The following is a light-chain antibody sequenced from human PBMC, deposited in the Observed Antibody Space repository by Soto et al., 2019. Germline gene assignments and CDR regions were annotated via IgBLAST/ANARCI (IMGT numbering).Light chain of an antibody. V-gene: IGLV2-14*01. CDR2: EVS. J-gene: IGLJ1*01. CDR3: SSYTSSSTRV. CDR1: SSDIGGYDH. Sequence: QSVLTQPPSASGSPGQSVTISCTGTSSDIGGYDHVSWYRQDPGKAPKVMIYEVSNRPSGVSNRFSGSKSGNTASLTISGLQAEDEADYYCSSYTSSSTRVFGTGTKVTVL.